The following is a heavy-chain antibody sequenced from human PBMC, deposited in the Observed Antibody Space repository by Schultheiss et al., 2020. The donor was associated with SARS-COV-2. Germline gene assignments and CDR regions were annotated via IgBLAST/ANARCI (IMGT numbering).Heavy chain of an antibody. D-gene: IGHD5-24*01. V-gene: IGHV4-59*08. CDR3: ARERVATTNDAFDI. J-gene: IGHJ3*02. Sequence: GSLRLSCTVSGGSISSYYWSWIRQPPGKGLEWIGYIYYSGSTNYNPSLKSRVTISVDTSKNQFSLRLNSVTAADTAVYYCARERVATTNDAFDIWGQGTMVTVSS. CDR1: GGSISSYY. CDR2: IYYSGST.